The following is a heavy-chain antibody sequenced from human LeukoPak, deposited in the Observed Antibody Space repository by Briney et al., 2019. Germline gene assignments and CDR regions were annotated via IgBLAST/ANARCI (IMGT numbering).Heavy chain of an antibody. Sequence: SETLSLTCTVSGGSISSSSYYWGWIRQPPGKGLEWIGSIYYSGSTYYNPSLKSRVTISVDTSKNQFSPKLSSVTAADTAVYYCAGLYYGSGSYSPYFDYWGQGTLVTVSS. D-gene: IGHD3-10*01. J-gene: IGHJ4*02. V-gene: IGHV4-39*01. CDR2: IYYSGST. CDR1: GGSISSSSYY. CDR3: AGLYYGSGSYSPYFDY.